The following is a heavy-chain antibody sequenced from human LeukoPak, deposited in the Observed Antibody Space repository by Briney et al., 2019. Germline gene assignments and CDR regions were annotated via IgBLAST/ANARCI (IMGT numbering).Heavy chain of an antibody. D-gene: IGHD1-26*01. V-gene: IGHV3-21*01. CDR3: ARDGEVLLGASADHDY. Sequence: GGSLRLSCAASGFTFSSYSRNWVRQAPGKGLEWVSSISSSGSYIYYADLVKGRFTISRANAKNSQYLQMNSLRAEDTAVYYCARDGEVLLGASADHDYWGQGTRATVPS. CDR2: ISSSGSYI. J-gene: IGHJ4*02. CDR1: GFTFSSYS.